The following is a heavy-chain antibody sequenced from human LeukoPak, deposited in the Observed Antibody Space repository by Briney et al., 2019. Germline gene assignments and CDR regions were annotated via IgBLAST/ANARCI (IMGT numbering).Heavy chain of an antibody. J-gene: IGHJ6*03. V-gene: IGHV3-23*01. CDR1: GSTFSNAW. Sequence: GGSLRLSCAASGSTFSNAWMSWVRQAPGKGLEWVSAISGSGGSTYYADSGKGRFTISRDNSKNTLYLQMNSLRAEDTAVYYCAKGYCSGGSCYGYYMDVWGKGTTVTVSS. D-gene: IGHD2-15*01. CDR2: ISGSGGST. CDR3: AKGYCSGGSCYGYYMDV.